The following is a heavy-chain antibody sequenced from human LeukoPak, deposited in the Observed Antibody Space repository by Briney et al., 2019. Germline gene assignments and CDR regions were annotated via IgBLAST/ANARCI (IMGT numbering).Heavy chain of an antibody. D-gene: IGHD4-11*01. V-gene: IGHV4-39*07. CDR1: GGSVSSSSYY. J-gene: IGHJ5*02. CDR2: INHSGST. CDR3: ASRGPRADYSSEDWFDP. Sequence: PSETLSLTCTVSGGSVSSSSYYWSWIRQPPGKGLEWIGEINHSGSTNYNPSLKSRVTISVDTSKNQFSLKLSSVTAADTAVYYCASRGPRADYSSEDWFDPWGQGTLVTVSS.